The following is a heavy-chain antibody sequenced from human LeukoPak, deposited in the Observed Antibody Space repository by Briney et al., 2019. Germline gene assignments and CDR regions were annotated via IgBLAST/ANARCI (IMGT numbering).Heavy chain of an antibody. D-gene: IGHD3-22*01. CDR3: ARDRITMIVVVTPPYGMDV. CDR1: LDTSTGYY. V-gene: IGHV1-2*02. Sequence: ASVKVSRKASLDTSTGYYMHWVRQAPRQGLERRGWINPNSGGTNYAQKFQGRVTMTRDTSISTAYMELSRLRSDDTAVYYCARDRITMIVVVTPPYGMDVWGQGTTVTVSS. CDR2: INPNSGGT. J-gene: IGHJ6*02.